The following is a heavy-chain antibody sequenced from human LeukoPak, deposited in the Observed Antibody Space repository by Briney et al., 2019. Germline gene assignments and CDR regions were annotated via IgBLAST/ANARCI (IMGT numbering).Heavy chain of an antibody. Sequence: SVKVSCKASGGTFSSYAISWVRQAPGQGLEWMGGIIPIFGTANYAQKFQGRVTITADESTSTAYMELSSLRSEDTAVYYCARVGFGESRGYYYMDVWGKGTTVTVSS. CDR2: IIPIFGTA. J-gene: IGHJ6*03. CDR1: GGTFSSYA. V-gene: IGHV1-69*13. CDR3: ARVGFGESRGYYYMDV. D-gene: IGHD3-10*01.